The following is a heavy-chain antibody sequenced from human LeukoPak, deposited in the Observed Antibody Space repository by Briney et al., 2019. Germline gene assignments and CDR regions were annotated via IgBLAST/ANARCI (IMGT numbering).Heavy chain of an antibody. D-gene: IGHD2-21*01. CDR3: ARGARFFAYYDY. CDR2: IYNGGTT. V-gene: IGHV4-31*03. J-gene: IGHJ4*02. Sequence: SETLSLTCTVSDGSISGDNYYWSWIRQLPGKGLEWIGYIYNGGTTYYNPSLKSRVIISVDTSKNQFSLKLKSVTAADTAMYYCARGARFFAYYDYCGQGTLVTVSS. CDR1: DGSISGDNYY.